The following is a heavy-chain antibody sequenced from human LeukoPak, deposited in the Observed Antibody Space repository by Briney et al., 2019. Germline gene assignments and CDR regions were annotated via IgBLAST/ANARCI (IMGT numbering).Heavy chain of an antibody. V-gene: IGHV3-30-3*01. J-gene: IGHJ6*02. D-gene: IGHD1-1*01. Sequence: PGGSLRLSCAASGFTFSSYAMHWVRQAPGKGLESVAVISYDGSNKYYADSVKGRFTISRDNSKNTLYLQMNSLRAEDTAVYYCARYDARYGMDVWGQGTTVTVSS. CDR2: ISYDGSNK. CDR3: ARYDARYGMDV. CDR1: GFTFSSYA.